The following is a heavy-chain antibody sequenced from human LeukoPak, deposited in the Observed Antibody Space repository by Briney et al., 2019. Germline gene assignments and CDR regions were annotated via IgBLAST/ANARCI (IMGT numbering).Heavy chain of an antibody. J-gene: IGHJ4*02. D-gene: IGHD3-3*01. CDR2: IYYSGST. CDR3: ARGRGWLNTYYDFWSGYGHYFDY. V-gene: IGHV4-31*03. CDR1: GGSISSGGYY. Sequence: SETLSLTCTVSGGSISSGGYYWSWIRQHPGKGLEWIGYIYYSGSTHYNPSLKSRVTISVDTSKNQFSLKLSSVTAADTAVYYCARGRGWLNTYYDFWSGYGHYFDYWGQGTLVTVSS.